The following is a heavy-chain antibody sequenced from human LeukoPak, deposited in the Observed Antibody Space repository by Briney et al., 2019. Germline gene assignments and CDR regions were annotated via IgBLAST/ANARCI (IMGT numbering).Heavy chain of an antibody. Sequence: SETLSLTCTVSGGSISSYYWSWIRQPPGKGLEWIGYIYYSGSTNYNPSLKSRVTISVDTSKNQFSLKLSTVTAADAAVYYCARGPRWGSYYYYMDVWGKGTTVTVSS. CDR2: IYYSGST. D-gene: IGHD3-16*01. J-gene: IGHJ6*03. CDR3: ARGPRWGSYYYYMDV. CDR1: GGSISSYY. V-gene: IGHV4-59*01.